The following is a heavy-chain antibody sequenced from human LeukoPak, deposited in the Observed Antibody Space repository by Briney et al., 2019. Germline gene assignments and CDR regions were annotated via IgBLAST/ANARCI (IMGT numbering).Heavy chain of an antibody. CDR2: INHSGST. CDR1: GGSFSGYY. Sequence: SETLSLTCAVYGGSFSGYYWSWIRQPPGKGLEWIGEINHSGSTNYNPSLKSRVTISVDTSKNQFSLKLSSVTAADTAVYYCAREHRTPQYRSSWYVWIYWFNPGGQGTLVTVSS. V-gene: IGHV4-34*01. CDR3: AREHRTPQYRSSWYVWIYWFNP. D-gene: IGHD6-13*01. J-gene: IGHJ5*02.